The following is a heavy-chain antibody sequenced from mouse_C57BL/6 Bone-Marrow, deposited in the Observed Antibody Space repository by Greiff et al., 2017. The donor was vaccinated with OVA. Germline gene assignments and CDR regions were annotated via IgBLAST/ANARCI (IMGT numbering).Heavy chain of an antibody. CDR2: ISYSGST. D-gene: IGHD2-4*01. V-gene: IGHV3-8*01. CDR1: GYSITSDY. CDR3: ARSYDYSYAMDY. Sequence: DVMLVESGPGLAKPSQTLSLTCSVTGYSITSDYWNWIRKFPGNKLESMGYISYSGSTYYNPSLKSRISITRDTSKNQYYLHLNSVTNDDNATYYCARSYDYSYAMDYWGQGTSVTVSS. J-gene: IGHJ4*01.